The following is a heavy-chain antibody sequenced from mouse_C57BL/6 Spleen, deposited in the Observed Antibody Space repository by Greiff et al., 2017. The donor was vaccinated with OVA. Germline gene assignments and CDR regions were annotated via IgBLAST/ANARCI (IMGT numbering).Heavy chain of an antibody. J-gene: IGHJ4*01. CDR3: AGRGGCYGSSYSYAMDY. Sequence: QVQLKESGPELVKPGASVKLSCKASGYTFTSYDINWVKQRPGQGLEWIGWIYPRDGSTKYNEKFKGKATLTVDTSSSTAYMELHSLTSEDSAVYFCAGRGGCYGSSYSYAMDYWGQGTSVTVSS. CDR2: IYPRDGST. CDR1: GYTFTSYD. V-gene: IGHV1-85*01. D-gene: IGHD1-1*01.